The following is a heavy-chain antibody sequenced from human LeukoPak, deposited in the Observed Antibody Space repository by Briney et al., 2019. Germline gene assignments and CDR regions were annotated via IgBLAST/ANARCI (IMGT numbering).Heavy chain of an antibody. CDR2: MNPNSGGT. Sequence: ASVKVSCKASGYTFTGYYMHWVRQAPGQGLKWMGWMNPNSGGTNYAQKFQGRVTMTRDTSISTAYMELSRLRSDDTAVYYCARDPSRVLRFLEWLSQYFDYWGQGTLVTVSS. CDR1: GYTFTGYY. J-gene: IGHJ4*02. V-gene: IGHV1-2*02. D-gene: IGHD3-3*01. CDR3: ARDPSRVLRFLEWLSQYFDY.